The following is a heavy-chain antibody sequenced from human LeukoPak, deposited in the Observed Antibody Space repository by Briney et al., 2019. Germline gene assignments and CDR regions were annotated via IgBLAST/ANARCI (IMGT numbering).Heavy chain of an antibody. CDR3: AEGYGSRKYIDQ. CDR2: ISGSGGST. Sequence: PGGSLGLSCAASGFTFSSYAMSWVRQAPGKGLEWVSTISGSGGSTYYGDSVKGRFTISRDNSKNTLNLQMNSLRVEDTAVYYCAEGYGSRKYIDQWGQGTLVTVSS. D-gene: IGHD3-10*01. V-gene: IGHV3-23*01. J-gene: IGHJ4*02. CDR1: GFTFSSYA.